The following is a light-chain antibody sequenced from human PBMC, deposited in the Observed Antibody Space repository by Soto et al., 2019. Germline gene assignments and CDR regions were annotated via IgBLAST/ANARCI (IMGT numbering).Light chain of an antibody. CDR1: QSAGSY. Sequence: EIVLTQSPATLSLSPGERATLSRRASQSAGSYLAWYQHKPGQAPRLLIYDASNRATGIPARFSGSGSGTDFSLTISSLESEDFAVYYCQQRSNWPLTFGGGTKVEIK. J-gene: IGKJ4*01. CDR2: DAS. V-gene: IGKV3-11*01. CDR3: QQRSNWPLT.